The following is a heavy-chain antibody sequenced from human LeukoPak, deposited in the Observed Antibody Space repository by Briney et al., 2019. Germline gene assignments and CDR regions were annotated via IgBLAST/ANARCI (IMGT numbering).Heavy chain of an antibody. Sequence: PGGSLRLSCAASGFTFSGYGMHWVRQAPGKGLEWVAVISYDGSNKYYADSVKGGFTISRDNSKNTLYLQMNSLRAEDTAVYYCAKDRAIVVVVAATEGVDYWGQGTLVTVSS. J-gene: IGHJ4*02. D-gene: IGHD2-15*01. CDR3: AKDRAIVVVVAATEGVDY. V-gene: IGHV3-30*18. CDR1: GFTFSGYG. CDR2: ISYDGSNK.